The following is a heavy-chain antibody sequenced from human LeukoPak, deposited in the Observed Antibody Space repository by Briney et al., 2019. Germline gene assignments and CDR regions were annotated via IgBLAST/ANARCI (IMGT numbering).Heavy chain of an antibody. CDR1: GGSISSYY. CDR2: IYYSGST. J-gene: IGHJ4*02. D-gene: IGHD3-22*01. Sequence: ESSETLSLTCTVSGGSISSYYWSWIRRPPGKGLEWIGYIYYSGSTNYNPSLKSRVTISVDTSKNQFSLKLSSVTAADTAVYYCARGLVGYYDSSGYGGFDYWGQGTLVTVSS. CDR3: ARGLVGYYDSSGYGGFDY. V-gene: IGHV4-59*01.